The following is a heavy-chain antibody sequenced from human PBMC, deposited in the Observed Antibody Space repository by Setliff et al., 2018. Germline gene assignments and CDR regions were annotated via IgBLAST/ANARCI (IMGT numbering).Heavy chain of an antibody. Sequence: ASVKVSCKASGYTFSDYYMYWVRQAPGQGLEWMGWINPKSGGAHYAQKFRGRVTMSRETSISTDYMELSRLTSDDTAVYYCARGGIYNYVSSAYFDLWGQGTMVTVS. V-gene: IGHV1-2*02. D-gene: IGHD3-22*01. J-gene: IGHJ3*01. CDR3: ARGGIYNYVSSAYFDL. CDR1: GYTFSDYY. CDR2: INPKSGGA.